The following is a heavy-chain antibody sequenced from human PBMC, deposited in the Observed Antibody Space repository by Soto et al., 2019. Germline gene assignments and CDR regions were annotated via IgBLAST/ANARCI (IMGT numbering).Heavy chain of an antibody. D-gene: IGHD1-26*01. J-gene: IGHJ5*01. CDR2: IRESGDPT. CDR3: AKNRPLGNGSHFDS. V-gene: IGHV3-23*01. Sequence: EVKLLESGGALVQPGGSLRLSCSASGFTFSAYTMTWIRQAPGKGLEWVSGIRESGDPTYYSDAVKGRFTISRDNSRNTLYLQLDSLRPEDTAIYYRAKNRPLGNGSHFDSWGRGTLVTVSS. CDR1: GFTFSAYT.